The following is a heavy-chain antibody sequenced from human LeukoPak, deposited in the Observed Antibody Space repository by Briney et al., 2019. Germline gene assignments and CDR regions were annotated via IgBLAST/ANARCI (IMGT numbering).Heavy chain of an antibody. CDR1: GFTFGGYG. CDR3: AKERAAGIGGVGRAFDM. J-gene: IGHJ3*02. Sequence: QPGRSLRLSCAASGFTFGGYGMHWVRQAPGKGLEWVAFILYDGSDKTYVDSVKGRFTISRDNSKTTLYLQMNSLRAEDTAVYYCAKERAAGIGGVGRAFDMWGQGTMVTVSS. D-gene: IGHD2-8*02. V-gene: IGHV3-30*18. CDR2: ILYDGSDK.